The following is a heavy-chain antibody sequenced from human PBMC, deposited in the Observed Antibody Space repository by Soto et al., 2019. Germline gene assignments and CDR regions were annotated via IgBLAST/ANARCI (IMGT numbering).Heavy chain of an antibody. CDR1: GFTFSSYG. CDR2: IWYDGSNK. CDR3: ASTPWLVNYLDY. Sequence: QVQLVESGGGVVQPGRSLRLSCAASGFTFSSYGMHWVRQAPGKGLEWVAVIWYDGSNKYYADSVKGRFTISRDNSKNTLYLQMNSLRAEDTAVYYCASTPWLVNYLDYWGQGTLVTVSS. V-gene: IGHV3-33*01. D-gene: IGHD5-12*01. J-gene: IGHJ4*02.